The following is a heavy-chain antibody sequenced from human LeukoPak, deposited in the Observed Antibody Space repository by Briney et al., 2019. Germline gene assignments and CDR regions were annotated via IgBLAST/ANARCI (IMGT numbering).Heavy chain of an antibody. CDR1: GYTFTSYG. D-gene: IGHD2-2*02. CDR2: NSAYNGNT. J-gene: IGHJ6*02. CDR3: ARDGCSSTSCYIDSYYYGMDV. V-gene: IGHV1-18*01. Sequence: GASVKVSCKASGYTFTSYGISWVRQAPGQGLEWMGWNSAYNGNTNYAQKLQGRVTMTTDTSTSTAYMELRSLRSDDTAVYYCARDGCSSTSCYIDSYYYGMDVWGQGTTVTVSS.